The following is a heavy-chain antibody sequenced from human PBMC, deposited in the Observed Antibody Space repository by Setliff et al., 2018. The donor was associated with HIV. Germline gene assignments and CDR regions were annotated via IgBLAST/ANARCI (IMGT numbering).Heavy chain of an antibody. Sequence: SETLSLTCTVSGGSISRGSYSWGWIRQPPGKGLEWIGSISYTGITNYNPSLKSRVTISVDNAKNSIHLQMNSLRAEDTAVYYCARNPRPIAAAGFDLDYWGQGTMVTVSS. CDR3: ARNPRPIAAAGFDLDY. CDR2: ISYTGIT. V-gene: IGHV4-39*01. J-gene: IGHJ4*02. D-gene: IGHD6-13*01. CDR1: GGSISRGSYS.